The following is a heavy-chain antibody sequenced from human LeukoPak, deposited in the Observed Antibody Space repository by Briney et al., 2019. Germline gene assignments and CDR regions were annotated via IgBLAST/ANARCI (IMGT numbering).Heavy chain of an antibody. V-gene: IGHV1-8*01. CDR2: MNPSSGNT. CDR1: GYTFTSYD. D-gene: IGHD3-10*01. Sequence: ASVEVSCKASGYTFTSYDINWVRQATGQGPERMGWMNPSSGNTGFAQRFQGRVTMTRDTSINTAYLELSSLTSEDTAVYYCATHTYYYSSGSFAYWGQGTLVTVSS. J-gene: IGHJ4*02. CDR3: ATHTYYYSSGSFAY.